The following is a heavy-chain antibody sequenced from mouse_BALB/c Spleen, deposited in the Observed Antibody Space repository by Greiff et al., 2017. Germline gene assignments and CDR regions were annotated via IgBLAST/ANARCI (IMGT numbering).Heavy chain of an antibody. CDR1: GFTFTSYW. Sequence: VQLLQPGAEFVKPGASVKLSCKASGFTFTSYWMYWVKQRPGQGLEWIGEIATSDSYTNYKQKFKGKATLTLYKSTSTAYMQLSSLTSEDSAVYYGANCYRDDWGQGTTVTVSS. V-gene: IGHV1-69*02. D-gene: IGHD2-12*01. J-gene: IGHJ4*01. CDR2: IATSDSYT. CDR3: ANCYRDD.